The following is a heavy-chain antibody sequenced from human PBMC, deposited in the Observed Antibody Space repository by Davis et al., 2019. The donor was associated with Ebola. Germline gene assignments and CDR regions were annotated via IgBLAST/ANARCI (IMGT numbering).Heavy chain of an antibody. CDR3: ARLDGGAVAATREDYYYYGMDV. CDR2: IYPGDSDT. Sequence: KVSCKGSGYSFTSYWIGWVRQMPGKGLEWMGIIYPGDSDTRYSPSFQGQVTISADKSIGTAYLQWSSLKASDTAMYYCARLDGGAVAATREDYYYYGMDVWGQGTTVTVSS. CDR1: GYSFTSYW. V-gene: IGHV5-51*01. J-gene: IGHJ6*02. D-gene: IGHD2-15*01.